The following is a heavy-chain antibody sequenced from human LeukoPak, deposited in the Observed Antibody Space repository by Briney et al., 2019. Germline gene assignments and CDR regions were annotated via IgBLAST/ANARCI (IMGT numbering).Heavy chain of an antibody. CDR2: TYYRSKWYN. Sequence: SQTLSLTCVISGDSVSSNSAAWHWISQSPSRGLEWLERTYYRSKWYNDYAVYVRRRITINPDTSKNQFFLQRNSVTPEDTGVYYCARETSHFDCWGQGTLVTVSS. V-gene: IGHV6-1*01. CDR3: ARETSHFDC. CDR1: GDSVSSNSAA. J-gene: IGHJ4*02.